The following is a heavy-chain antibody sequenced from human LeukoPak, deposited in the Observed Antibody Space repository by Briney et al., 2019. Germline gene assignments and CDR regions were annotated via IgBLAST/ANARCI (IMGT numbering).Heavy chain of an antibody. V-gene: IGHV4-39*07. CDR2: IFYTGST. CDR1: GDSIAGSSYY. CDR3: ARPGTWGSDGYKRPTYFDS. D-gene: IGHD5-24*01. J-gene: IGHJ4*02. Sequence: SETLSLTCTVSGDSIAGSSYYWVWIRQPPGRGLEWIGSIFYTGSTYYNPSLKSRVTLSIDTSKNQFSLRLSSVTAADTALYYCARPGTWGSDGYKRPTYFDSWGQGTLVAVSS.